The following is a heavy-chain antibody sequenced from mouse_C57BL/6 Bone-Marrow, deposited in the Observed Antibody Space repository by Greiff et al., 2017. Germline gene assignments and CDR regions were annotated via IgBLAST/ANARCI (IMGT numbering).Heavy chain of an antibody. CDR2: IWSGGST. V-gene: IGHV2-4*01. CDR3: AKIWLRREDYAMDD. Sequence: QVQLKESGPGLVQPSQSLSITCTVSGFSLTSYGVHWVRQPPGKGLEWLGVIWSGGSTDYNAAFISRLSISKDNSKSQVFFKMNSLQADDTAIYYCAKIWLRREDYAMDDWGQGTSVTVSS. D-gene: IGHD2-2*01. J-gene: IGHJ4*01. CDR1: GFSLTSYG.